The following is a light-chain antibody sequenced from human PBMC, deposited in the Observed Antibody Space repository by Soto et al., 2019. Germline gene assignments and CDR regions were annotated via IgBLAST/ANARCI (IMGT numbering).Light chain of an antibody. CDR2: HAS. J-gene: IGKJ1*01. V-gene: IGKV1-6*01. CDR3: LQDYDYPRT. Sequence: AIPMTQSPSSLSASVGDRVTITCRASQDIGSDLGWYQQKPGKAPSLLIYHASVLQSGVPSRFSGSGSGTDFTRTISSLRPEDFATYYCLQDYDYPRTFGQGTKVEIK. CDR1: QDIGSD.